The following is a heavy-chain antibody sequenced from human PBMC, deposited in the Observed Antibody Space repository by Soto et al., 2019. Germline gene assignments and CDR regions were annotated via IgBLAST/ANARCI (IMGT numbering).Heavy chain of an antibody. V-gene: IGHV5-51*01. D-gene: IGHD5-12*01. Sequence: PGESLKISCKGSGYKFSSYWIAWVRQMPGKGLEWMGMLYPGDSDTRYSPSFQGQVTMSADKSITTAYLQWSSLKASDTAIYWCARHDGRNGYNFDYWGQGTLVTVSS. CDR2: LYPGDSDT. J-gene: IGHJ4*02. CDR3: ARHDGRNGYNFDY. CDR1: GYKFSSYW.